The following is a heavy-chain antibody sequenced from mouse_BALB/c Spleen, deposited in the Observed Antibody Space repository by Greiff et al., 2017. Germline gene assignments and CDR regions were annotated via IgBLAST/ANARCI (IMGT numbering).Heavy chain of an antibody. CDR3: ASYYGYDVYYAMDY. CDR1: GYAFSSYW. V-gene: IGHV1-80*01. CDR2: IYPGDGDT. Sequence: VQLQQSGAELVRPGSSVKISCKASGYAFSSYWMNWVKQRPGQGLEWIGQIYPGDGDTNYNGKFKGKATLTADKSSSTAYMQLSSLTSEDSAVYFCASYYGYDVYYAMDYWGQGTSVTVSS. D-gene: IGHD2-2*01. J-gene: IGHJ4*01.